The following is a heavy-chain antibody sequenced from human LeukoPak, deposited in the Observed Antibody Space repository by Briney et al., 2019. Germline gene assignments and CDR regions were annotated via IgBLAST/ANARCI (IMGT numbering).Heavy chain of an antibody. CDR1: GGSISSGGYY. D-gene: IGHD6-19*01. CDR2: IYYSGST. J-gene: IGHJ3*02. CDR3: AGYGIAVAGSDAFDI. V-gene: IGHV4-61*08. Sequence: SETLSLTCTVSGGSISSGGYYWSWIRQHPGKGLEWIGYIYYSGSTNYNPSLKSRVTISVDTSKNQFSLKLSSVTAADTAVYYCAGYGIAVAGSDAFDIWGQGTMVTVSS.